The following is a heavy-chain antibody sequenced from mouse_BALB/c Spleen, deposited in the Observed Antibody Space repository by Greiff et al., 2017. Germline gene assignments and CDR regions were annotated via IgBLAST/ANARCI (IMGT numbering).Heavy chain of an antibody. CDR2: ISSGGSYT. V-gene: IGHV5-9-4*01. J-gene: IGHJ3*01. D-gene: IGHD1-2*01. CDR1: GFTFSSYA. Sequence: EVKLVESGGGSVKPGGSLKLSCAASGFTFSSYAMSWVRQSPEKRLEWVAEISSGGSYTYYPDTVTGRFTISRDNAKNTLYLEMSSLRSEDTAMYYCAVTTASAWFAYWGQGTLVTVSA. CDR3: AVTTASAWFAY.